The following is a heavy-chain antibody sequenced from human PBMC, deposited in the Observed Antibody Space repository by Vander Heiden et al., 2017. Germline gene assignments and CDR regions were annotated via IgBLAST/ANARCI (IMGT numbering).Heavy chain of an antibody. J-gene: IGHJ5*02. CDR2: INHSGST. CDR1: GGSFSGYY. D-gene: IGHD3-3*01. Sequence: QVQLQQWGAGLLKPSETLSLTCAVPGGSFSGYYWSWIRQPPGKGLEWIGEINHSGSTNYNPSLKGRVTISVDTSKSQFSLKLSSVTAADTAVYYCARVGDYDFWSGYQNWFDPWGQGTLVTVSS. CDR3: ARVGDYDFWSGYQNWFDP. V-gene: IGHV4-34*01.